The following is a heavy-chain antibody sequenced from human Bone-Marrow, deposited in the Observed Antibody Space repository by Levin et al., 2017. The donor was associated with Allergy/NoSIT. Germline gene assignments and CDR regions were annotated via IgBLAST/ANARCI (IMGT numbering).Heavy chain of an antibody. J-gene: IGHJ3*02. CDR3: ARGFGTPFGVFDI. CDR2: IYSDGST. D-gene: IGHD3-3*01. Sequence: SLLLSFSSSVFPFLRPSLNWVRQAPGKGLEWVSVIYSDGSTYHGDSVMGRFTVSRANSKNTLYLQMNSLRVEDTAVYYCARGFGTPFGVFDIWGQGTMVTVSS. CDR1: VFPFLRPS. V-gene: IGHV3-53*01.